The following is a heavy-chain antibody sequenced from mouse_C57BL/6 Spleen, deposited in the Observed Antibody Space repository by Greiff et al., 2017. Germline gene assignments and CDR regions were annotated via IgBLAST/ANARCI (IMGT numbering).Heavy chain of an antibody. CDR3: ASAGTGFYYFDY. Sequence: VQLQQSGAELVKPGASVKLSCTASGFNIKDYYMHWVKQRPEQGLEWIGRIDPEDGETKYAPKFQGKATITAATSANTAYLQLSSLTSEDTAVYYCASAGTGFYYFDYWGQGTTLTVSS. J-gene: IGHJ2*01. D-gene: IGHD4-1*01. V-gene: IGHV14-2*01. CDR1: GFNIKDYY. CDR2: IDPEDGET.